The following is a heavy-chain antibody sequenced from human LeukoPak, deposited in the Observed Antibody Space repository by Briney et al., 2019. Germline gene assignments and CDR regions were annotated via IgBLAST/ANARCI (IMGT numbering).Heavy chain of an antibody. CDR2: IWYDGSNK. CDR1: GFTFSSYG. V-gene: IGHV3-33*01. J-gene: IGHJ6*02. CDR3: ARVKVLPHYYYGMDV. Sequence: HAGGSLRLSCAASGFTFSSYGMHWVRQAPGKGLEWVAVIWYDGSNKYYADSVKGRFTISRDNSKNTLYLQMNSLRAEDTAVYYCARVKVLPHYYYGMDVWGQGTTVTVSS.